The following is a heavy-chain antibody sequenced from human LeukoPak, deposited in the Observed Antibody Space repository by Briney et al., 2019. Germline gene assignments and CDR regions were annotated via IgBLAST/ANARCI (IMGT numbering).Heavy chain of an antibody. D-gene: IGHD6-19*01. V-gene: IGHV4-59*01. CDR3: ARDRLSGWYEFDY. CDR2: IHYSGST. J-gene: IGHJ4*02. CDR1: GGSISSYY. Sequence: SETLSLTCTVSGGSISSYYWSWIRQPPGKGLEWIGYIHYSGSTNYNPSLESRVTISVDTSKNQFSLKLSSVTAADTAVYYCARDRLSGWYEFDYWGQGTLVTVSS.